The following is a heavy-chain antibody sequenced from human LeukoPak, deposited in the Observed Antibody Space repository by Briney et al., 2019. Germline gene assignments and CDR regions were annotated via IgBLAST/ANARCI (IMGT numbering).Heavy chain of an antibody. J-gene: IGHJ4*02. Sequence: GGSLRLSCAGSGFTFSSYAMSWVRQAPGKGLEWVSGISASGGSTYYADSVKGRFTISRDNSKNTLYLQMNSLRAEDTTVYYCAKAGRGIAAATKNYFDYWGQGTLVTVSS. CDR2: ISASGGST. V-gene: IGHV3-23*01. D-gene: IGHD6-13*01. CDR1: GFTFSSYA. CDR3: AKAGRGIAAATKNYFDY.